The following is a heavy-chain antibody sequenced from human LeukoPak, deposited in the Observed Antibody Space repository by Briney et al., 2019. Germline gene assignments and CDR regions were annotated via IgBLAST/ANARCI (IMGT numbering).Heavy chain of an antibody. D-gene: IGHD6-6*01. CDR1: GGSISSYY. CDR2: IYYSGTT. CDR3: AREYSSSSGRRAFDV. J-gene: IGHJ3*01. V-gene: IGHV4-59*08. Sequence: SETLSLTCTVSGGSISSYYWSWIRQPPGKGLGWIGYIYYSGTTNYNPSLKSRVTISVDTSKNQFSLKLSSVTAADTAVYYCAREYSSSSGRRAFDVWGQGTMVTVSS.